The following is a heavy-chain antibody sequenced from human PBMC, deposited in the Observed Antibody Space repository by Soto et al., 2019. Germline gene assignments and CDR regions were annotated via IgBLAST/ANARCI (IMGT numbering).Heavy chain of an antibody. V-gene: IGHV4-61*03. D-gene: IGHD2-2*03. Sequence: SETLSLTCTVSGGSVSGGSYCWSWIRQPPGKGLEWIGNIHYNGNTKYSPSLKSRVTMSVDTSKNHFPLKLISVTTADTAVYFCAREGNLGRWIQPLDSWGQGTLVTVSS. CDR2: IHYNGNT. J-gene: IGHJ4*02. CDR3: AREGNLGRWIQPLDS. CDR1: GGSVSGGSYC.